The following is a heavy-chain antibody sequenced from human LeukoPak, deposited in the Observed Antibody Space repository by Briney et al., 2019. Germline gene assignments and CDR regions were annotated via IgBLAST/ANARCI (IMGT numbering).Heavy chain of an antibody. CDR3: ARAVFWEGYYMDV. CDR1: GGSFSGYY. V-gene: IGHV4-34*01. J-gene: IGHJ6*03. Sequence: PSETLSLTCAVYGGSFSGYYWSWIRQPPGKGLEWIGSIYYSGSTYYNPSLKSRVTISVDTSKNQFSLKLSSVTAADTAVYYCARAVFWEGYYMDVWGKGTTVTVSS. D-gene: IGHD3-10*01. CDR2: IYYSGST.